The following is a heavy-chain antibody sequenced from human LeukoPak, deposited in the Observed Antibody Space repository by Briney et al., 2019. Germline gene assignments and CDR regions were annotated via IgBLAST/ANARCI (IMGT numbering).Heavy chain of an antibody. J-gene: IGHJ4*02. Sequence: SGSVKVSCKASGYTFTSYDINWVRQATGQGLEWMGWMNPNSGNTGYAQKFQGRVTMTRNTSISAAYMELSSLRSEDTAVYYCARGSSTSCFDYWGQGTLVTVSS. V-gene: IGHV1-8*01. D-gene: IGHD2-2*01. CDR2: MNPNSGNT. CDR1: GYTFTSYD. CDR3: ARGSSTSCFDY.